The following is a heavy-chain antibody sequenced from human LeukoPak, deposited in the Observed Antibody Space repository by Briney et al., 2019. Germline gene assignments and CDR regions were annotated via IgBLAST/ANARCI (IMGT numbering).Heavy chain of an antibody. V-gene: IGHV3-7*01. CDR2: IKHDGSEK. CDR3: ARDTGAAV. CDR1: GFTLSNSW. D-gene: IGHD2-8*02. Sequence: GGSLRLSCAASGFTLSNSWMSWVRQAPGKGLDWVATIKHDGSEKYYVDSVEGRFSISRDNVKNSLFLQMNSLRAEDTAMYYCARDTGAAVWGQGTLVTVSS. J-gene: IGHJ4*02.